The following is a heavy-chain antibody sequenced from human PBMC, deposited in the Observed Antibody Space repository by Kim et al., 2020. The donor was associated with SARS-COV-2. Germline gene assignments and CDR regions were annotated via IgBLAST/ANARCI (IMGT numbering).Heavy chain of an antibody. CDR3: ARTGKYYDILTGYYRGGFDL. CDR1: GFTFSSYD. J-gene: IGHJ3*01. CDR2: SGTAGDT. Sequence: GGSLRLSCAASGFTFSSYDMHWVRQATGKGLEWVSASGTAGDTYYPGSVKGRFTISRENAKNSLYLQMNSLRAGDTAVYYCARTGKYYDILTGYYRGGFDLWRQGTMVTVSS. V-gene: IGHV3-13*01. D-gene: IGHD3-9*01.